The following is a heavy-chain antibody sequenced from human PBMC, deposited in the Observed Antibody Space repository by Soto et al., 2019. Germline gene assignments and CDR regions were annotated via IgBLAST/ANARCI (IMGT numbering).Heavy chain of an antibody. D-gene: IGHD2-15*01. J-gene: IGHJ4*02. V-gene: IGHV3-33*01. Sequence: QVQLVESGGGVVQPGRSLRLSCAASGFTFSSYGMHWVRQAPGTGLEWVAVIWYDGRKKYYADSVKGRFTTSRDNSKNTMYLQMNSLRAEDTAVYYCAREIRSGGGYWGQGTLVTVSS. CDR3: AREIRSGGGY. CDR2: IWYDGRKK. CDR1: GFTFSSYG.